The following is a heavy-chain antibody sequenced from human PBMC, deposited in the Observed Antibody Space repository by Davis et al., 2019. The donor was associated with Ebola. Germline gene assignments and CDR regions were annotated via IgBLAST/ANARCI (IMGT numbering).Heavy chain of an antibody. Sequence: ASVKVSCKASGYTFTSYGISWVRQAPGQGLEWMGWISAYNGNTNYAQKFQGRVTMTRDTSTSTVYMELSSLRSEDTAVYYWARDYRAKGLYYYYGMDVWGQGTTVTVSS. CDR3: ARDYRAKGLYYYYGMDV. D-gene: IGHD1-26*01. J-gene: IGHJ6*02. V-gene: IGHV1-18*01. CDR1: GYTFTSYG. CDR2: ISAYNGNT.